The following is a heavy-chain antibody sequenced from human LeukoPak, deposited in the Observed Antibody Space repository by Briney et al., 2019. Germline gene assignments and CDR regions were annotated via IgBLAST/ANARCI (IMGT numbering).Heavy chain of an antibody. CDR3: ARALSYSYGSMDF. CDR1: GLSFSSFA. V-gene: IGHV3-21*01. D-gene: IGHD5-18*01. Sequence: PGGSLRLSCAASGLSFSSFAMSWVRQGPARGLEWVSSISSGSKYIYNADSVKGRFTISRDNAKNSLYLQMNSLRAEDTAVYYCARALSYSYGSMDFWGQGTLVIVSS. J-gene: IGHJ4*02. CDR2: ISSGSKYI.